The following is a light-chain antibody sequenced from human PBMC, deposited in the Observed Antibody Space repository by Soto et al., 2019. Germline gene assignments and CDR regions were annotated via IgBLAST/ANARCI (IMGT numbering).Light chain of an antibody. V-gene: IGKV3-15*01. CDR2: GAF. J-gene: IGKJ5*01. Sequence: EIVMTQSPVTLSVSPLEIATLSFMASQSVRSNLAWYQQKPGQAPNLLIYGAFTRATGIPARFSGSGSGTDFTLTISSLQPEDFAVYYCQQQGRSWITFGQGTRLEIK. CDR1: QSVRSN. CDR3: QQQGRSWIT.